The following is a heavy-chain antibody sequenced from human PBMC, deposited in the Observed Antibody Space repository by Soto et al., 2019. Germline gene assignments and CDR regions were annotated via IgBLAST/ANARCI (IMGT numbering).Heavy chain of an antibody. D-gene: IGHD1-1*01. J-gene: IGHJ4*02. CDR2: INHSGIT. CDR1: GGSFSGYF. V-gene: IGHV4-34*01. CDR3: VRGPYNYNSRYFDY. Sequence: PSETLSLPCPVSGGSFSGYFWTWIRQPPGKGLEWLAEINHSGITNYNPSVESRVSMSVDTSKNQFSLRLYSVTAADTAVYYSVRGPYNYNSRYFDYWGQGTLVTVSS.